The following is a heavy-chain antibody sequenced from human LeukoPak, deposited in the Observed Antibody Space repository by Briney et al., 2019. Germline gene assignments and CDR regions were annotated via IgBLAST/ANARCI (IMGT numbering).Heavy chain of an antibody. CDR3: ATYCSGGSCSPY. CDR2: IYYSGST. V-gene: IGHV4-39*07. D-gene: IGHD2-15*01. CDR1: GGSISSGSYY. Sequence: SETLSLTCTVSGGSISSGSYYWGWIRQPPGKGLEWIGSIYYSGSTYYNPSLKSRVTISVDTSKNQFSLKLSSVTAADTAVYYCATYCSGGSCSPYWGQGTLVTVSS. J-gene: IGHJ4*02.